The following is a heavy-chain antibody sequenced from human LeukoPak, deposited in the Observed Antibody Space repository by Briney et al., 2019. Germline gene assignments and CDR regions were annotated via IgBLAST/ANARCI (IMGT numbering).Heavy chain of an antibody. D-gene: IGHD2-2*01. CDR2: ISSSSSTI. J-gene: IGHJ4*02. V-gene: IGHV3-48*01. CDR1: GFTFSSYS. CDR3: ARGQACSSTSCYGFDY. Sequence: GGSLRLSCAASGFTFSSYSMNWVRQAPGKGLEWVSYISSSSSTIYYADSVKGRFTISRDNAKNSLYLQMNSLRADDTAVYYCARGQACSSTSCYGFDYWGQGTLVTVSS.